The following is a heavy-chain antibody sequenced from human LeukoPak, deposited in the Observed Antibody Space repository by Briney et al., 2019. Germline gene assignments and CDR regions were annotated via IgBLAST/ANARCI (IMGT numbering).Heavy chain of an antibody. CDR3: AKDGYSDYDPTYFDY. CDR2: ISWNRGSI. CDR1: GFTFDDYA. V-gene: IGHV3-9*01. Sequence: GGSLRLSCAASGFTFDDYAMHWVRQAPGKGLEWVSGISWNRGSIGYADSVKGRFTISRDNSKNTLYLQMNSLRAEDTAVYYCAKDGYSDYDPTYFDYWGQGTLVTVSS. J-gene: IGHJ4*02. D-gene: IGHD5-12*01.